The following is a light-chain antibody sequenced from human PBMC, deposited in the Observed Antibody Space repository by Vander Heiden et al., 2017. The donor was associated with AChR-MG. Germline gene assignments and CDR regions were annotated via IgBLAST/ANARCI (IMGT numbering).Light chain of an antibody. Sequence: QSELTQPPSVSGAPGQRVTISCTGSSSNIGAGYDVQWYQQLPGTAPKLLIYGNNNRPSGVPDRFSGSKSGTSASLAITGLQAEDEADYYCQSYDSSLSANYVFGTGTKVTVL. CDR2: GNN. CDR3: QSYDSSLSANYV. CDR1: SSNIGAGYD. V-gene: IGLV1-40*01. J-gene: IGLJ1*01.